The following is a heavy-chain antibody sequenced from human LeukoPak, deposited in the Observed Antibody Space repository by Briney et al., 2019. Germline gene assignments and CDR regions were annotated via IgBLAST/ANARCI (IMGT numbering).Heavy chain of an antibody. Sequence: GWSLRLSCAASGFTVSSNYMSWVRQAPGKGLEWVSVIYSGGSTYYADSVKGRFTISRDNSKNTLYLQMNGLRAEDTAVYYCEVGLGDVFDIWGQGTMVTVSS. CDR1: GFTVSSNY. CDR2: IYSGGST. V-gene: IGHV3-66*02. J-gene: IGHJ3*02. CDR3: EVGLGDVFDI. D-gene: IGHD3-16*01.